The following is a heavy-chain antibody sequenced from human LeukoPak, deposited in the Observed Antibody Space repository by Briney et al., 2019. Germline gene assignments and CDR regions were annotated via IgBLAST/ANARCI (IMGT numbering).Heavy chain of an antibody. Sequence: ASVKVSCKASGYTFTSYDINWVRQATGQGLEWMGWMNPNSGNTGYAQKFQGRVTMTRNTSISTAYMELSSLRSEDTAVYYCAWVLRRDGYTQGSWNYWGQGTLVTVSS. CDR2: MNPNSGNT. D-gene: IGHD5-24*01. CDR3: AWVLRRDGYTQGSWNY. CDR1: GYTFTSYD. V-gene: IGHV1-8*01. J-gene: IGHJ4*02.